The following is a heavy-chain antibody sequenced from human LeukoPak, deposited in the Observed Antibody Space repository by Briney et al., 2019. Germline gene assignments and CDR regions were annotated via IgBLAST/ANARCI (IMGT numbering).Heavy chain of an antibody. Sequence: QPGGSLRLSCAASGFTFSSYAMSWVRPAPGKGLAWVSAISGSGGSTYYADSVKGRFTISRDNSKNTLYLQMNSRRAEDTAVYYCAKDPRSGGYREMFDYWGQGTLVTVSS. CDR1: GFTFSSYA. CDR2: ISGSGGST. CDR3: AKDPRSGGYREMFDY. D-gene: IGHD6-19*01. J-gene: IGHJ4*02. V-gene: IGHV3-23*01.